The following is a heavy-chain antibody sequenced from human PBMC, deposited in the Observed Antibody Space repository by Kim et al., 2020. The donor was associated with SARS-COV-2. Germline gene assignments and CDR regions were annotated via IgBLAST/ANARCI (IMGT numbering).Heavy chain of an antibody. V-gene: IGHV3-30*03. CDR3: ARDGPWFGELLICYLGY. Sequence: GGSLRLSCAASGFTFSFYGMHWVRQAPGKGLEWMALISYDGSTKYYADSVKGRFTISRDNSQNTLYLQMNSLRAEDTAVYYCARDGPWFGELLICYLGYWGQGTLVTVSS. J-gene: IGHJ4*02. D-gene: IGHD3-10*01. CDR1: GFTFSFYG. CDR2: ISYDGSTK.